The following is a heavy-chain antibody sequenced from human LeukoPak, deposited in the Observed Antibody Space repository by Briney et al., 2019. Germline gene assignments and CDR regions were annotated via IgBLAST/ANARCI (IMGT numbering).Heavy chain of an antibody. Sequence: PGGSLRLSCAASGFTFSNYGMNWVRQAPGKGLEWVSAISGSGGSTYYADSVKGRFTISRDNSKNTLYLQLNSLRAEDTALYYCAKAVAAILRGFDYWGQGTLVTVSS. D-gene: IGHD2-21*02. CDR2: ISGSGGST. J-gene: IGHJ4*02. V-gene: IGHV3-23*01. CDR3: AKAVAAILRGFDY. CDR1: GFTFSNYG.